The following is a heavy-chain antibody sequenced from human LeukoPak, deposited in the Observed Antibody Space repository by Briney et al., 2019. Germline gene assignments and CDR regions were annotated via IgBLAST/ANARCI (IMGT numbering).Heavy chain of an antibody. V-gene: IGHV4-59*01. CDR2: IYYSGGT. D-gene: IGHD4-17*01. J-gene: IGHJ3*02. CDR1: GGSISSYY. CDR3: AREKYGTSAFDI. Sequence: KPPETLSLTCTVSGGSISSYYWSWIRQPPGKELEWIGYIYYSGGTNYNPSLKSRATTSVDTSKNQFSLKLSSVTAADTAVYYCAREKYGTSAFDIWGQGTMVTVSS.